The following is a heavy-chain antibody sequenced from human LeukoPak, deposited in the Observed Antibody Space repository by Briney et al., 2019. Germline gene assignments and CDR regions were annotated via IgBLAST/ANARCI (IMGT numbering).Heavy chain of an antibody. Sequence: TSETLSLTCAVYGGSLSGYYWSWIRQPPGKWLEWIGEINHSGSTNYNPSLKSRVTISVDTSKNQFSLKLSSVTAADTAVYYCARLDDRAARIGVGHSSSWSSRRGFDYWGQGTLVTVSS. CDR3: ARLDDRAARIGVGHSSSWSSRRGFDY. D-gene: IGHD6-13*01. CDR2: INHSGST. CDR1: GGSLSGYY. V-gene: IGHV4-34*01. J-gene: IGHJ4*02.